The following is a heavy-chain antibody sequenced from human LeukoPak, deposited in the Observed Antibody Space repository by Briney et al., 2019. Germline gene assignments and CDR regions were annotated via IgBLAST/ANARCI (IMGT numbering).Heavy chain of an antibody. CDR1: GFTFSKYW. CDR2: INEDGRNI. Sequence: GALRLSCAASGFTFSKYWMSWVRQAPGKGLEWVADINEDGRNIYYVDSVKGRFTISRDNAKNSLYLQINSPTVEDTAVYYCATSRAFDYWGQGTLVTVSS. V-gene: IGHV3-7*03. J-gene: IGHJ4*02. CDR3: ATSRAFDY.